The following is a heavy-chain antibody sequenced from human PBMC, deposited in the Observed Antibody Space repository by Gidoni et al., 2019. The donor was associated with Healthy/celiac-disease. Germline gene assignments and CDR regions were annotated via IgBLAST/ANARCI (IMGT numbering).Heavy chain of an antibody. J-gene: IGHJ4*02. V-gene: IGHV3-20*04. D-gene: IGHD2-2*01. CDR2: INWNGGSP. CDR3: ARARYCSSTSCLYFDY. CDR1: GFPFHDYG. Sequence: EVQLVESGGGVVRPGGSRRLPCAASGFPFHDYGMSWGRHAPGKGLELVSGINWNGGSPGYADSVKGRFTISRDNAKNSLYLQMNSLRAEDTALYYCARARYCSSTSCLYFDYWGQGTLVTVSS.